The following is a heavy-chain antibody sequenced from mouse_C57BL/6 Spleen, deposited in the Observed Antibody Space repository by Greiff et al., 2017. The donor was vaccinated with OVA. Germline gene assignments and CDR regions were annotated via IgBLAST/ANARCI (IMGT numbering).Heavy chain of an antibody. J-gene: IGHJ4*01. CDR2: ISYDGSN. CDR1: GYSITSGYY. CDR3: ARELGRYYAMDY. V-gene: IGHV3-6*01. Sequence: EVQLQESGPGLVKPSQSLSLTCSVTGYSITSGYYWNWIRQFPGNKLEWMGYISYDGSNNYNPSLKNRISITRDTSKNQFFLKLNSVTTEDTATYYCARELGRYYAMDYWGQGTSVTVSS. D-gene: IGHD4-1*01.